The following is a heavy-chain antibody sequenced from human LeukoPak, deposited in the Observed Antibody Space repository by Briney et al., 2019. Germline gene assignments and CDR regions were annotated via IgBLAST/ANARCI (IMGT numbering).Heavy chain of an antibody. CDR1: GFTFNIYA. J-gene: IGHJ5*01. V-gene: IGHV3-23*01. Sequence: XCAASGFTFNIYAMXWGRQAPGKGGEXGSSISRRSEDTLYAESVKGGVTIYRDNSRKTLYMQMNRLRDEDTAIYNCAKDRPNSYETNGHYYRRDGDSWGQGTLVTVSS. CDR3: AKDRPNSYETNGHYYRRDGDS. D-gene: IGHD3-22*01. CDR2: ISRRSEDT.